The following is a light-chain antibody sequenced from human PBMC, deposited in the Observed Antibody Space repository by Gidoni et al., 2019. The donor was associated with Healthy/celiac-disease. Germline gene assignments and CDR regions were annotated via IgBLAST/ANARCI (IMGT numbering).Light chain of an antibody. CDR1: NIGSKR. J-gene: IGLJ2*01. Sequence: SYVLTQPPSVSVAPGKTARITCGGNNIGSKRVHWYQQKPGQAPVLVIYYDSDRPSGIPERFSGSNSGNTATLTISRVEAGDEADYYCQVWDSSSDHPVFSGGTKLTVL. V-gene: IGLV3-21*04. CDR3: QVWDSSSDHPV. CDR2: YDS.